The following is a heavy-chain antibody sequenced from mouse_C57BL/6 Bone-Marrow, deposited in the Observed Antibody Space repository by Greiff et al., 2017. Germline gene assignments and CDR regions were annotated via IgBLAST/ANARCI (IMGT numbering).Heavy chain of an antibody. Sequence: EVKLMESGGGLVKPGGSLKLSCAASGFTFSSYAMSWVRQTPEKRLEWVATISDGGSYTYYPDNVKGRFTISRDNAKNNLYLQMSHLKSEDTAMYYWARAKLGFDYWGQGTTLTVSS. V-gene: IGHV5-4*03. CDR2: ISDGGSYT. J-gene: IGHJ2*01. CDR1: GFTFSSYA. CDR3: ARAKLGFDY. D-gene: IGHD4-1*01.